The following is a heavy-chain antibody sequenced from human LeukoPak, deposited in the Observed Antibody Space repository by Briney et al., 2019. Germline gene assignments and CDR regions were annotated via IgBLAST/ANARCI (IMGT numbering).Heavy chain of an antibody. CDR1: GFTFSSYA. D-gene: IGHD2-15*01. Sequence: GGSLRLSCAASGFTFSSYAMSWVRQAPGKGLEWVSAISGSGGSTYYADSVKGRFTISRDNSKNTLYPQMNSLRAEDTAVYYCAKDLIYCSGGSCYSTPYYFDYWGQGTLVTVSS. CDR2: ISGSGGST. CDR3: AKDLIYCSGGSCYSTPYYFDY. V-gene: IGHV3-23*01. J-gene: IGHJ4*02.